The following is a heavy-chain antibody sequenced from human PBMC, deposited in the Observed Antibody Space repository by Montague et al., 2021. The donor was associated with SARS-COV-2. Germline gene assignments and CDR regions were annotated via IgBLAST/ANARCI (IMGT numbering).Heavy chain of an antibody. J-gene: IGHJ4*02. CDR2: INGDGSTT. CDR3: ARDYGGNSFDY. D-gene: IGHD4-23*01. CDR1: KFSFSIYW. Sequence: SLRLSCAASKFSFSIYWMHWVRQAPGKGLVWVPRINGDGSTTKYADSVRGRFTISRDNARNTLYLQMNRLRAEDTAVYYCARDYGGNSFDYWGQGTLVTVSS. V-gene: IGHV3-74*03.